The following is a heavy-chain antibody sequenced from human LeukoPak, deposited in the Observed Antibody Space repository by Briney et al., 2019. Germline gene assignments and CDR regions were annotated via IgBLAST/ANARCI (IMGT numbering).Heavy chain of an antibody. J-gene: IGHJ3*02. CDR2: VYYSANT. D-gene: IGHD5-12*01. Sequence: ASETLSLTCTVSGDSISSSSYYWDWIRQPPGKGLEWIGNVYYSANTCYNPSLKSRVTISVDTSKNQFSLKLSSVTAADTAIYYCARHSRSAYSGYENAFDIWGQGTVVTVSS. CDR1: GDSISSSSYY. V-gene: IGHV4-39*01. CDR3: ARHSRSAYSGYENAFDI.